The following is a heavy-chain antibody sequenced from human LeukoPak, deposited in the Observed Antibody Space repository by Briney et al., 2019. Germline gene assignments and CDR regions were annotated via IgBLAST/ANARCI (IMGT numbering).Heavy chain of an antibody. CDR3: ARGWIQLWPFDY. V-gene: IGHV3-48*03. Sequence: GGSLRLSCAASGFTFSSYEMNWVRQAPGKGLEWVSYISSSGSTIYYADSVKGRFTISRDNAKNSLYLQMNSLKAEDTAVYYCARGWIQLWPFDYWGQGILVTVSS. CDR2: ISSSGSTI. J-gene: IGHJ4*02. CDR1: GFTFSSYE. D-gene: IGHD5-18*01.